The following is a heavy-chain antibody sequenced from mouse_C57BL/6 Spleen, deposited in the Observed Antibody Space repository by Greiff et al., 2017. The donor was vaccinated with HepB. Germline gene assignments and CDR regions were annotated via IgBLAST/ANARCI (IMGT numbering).Heavy chain of an antibody. CDR3: TRNYGSSYTDYFDY. J-gene: IGHJ2*01. Sequence: EVMLVESGTVLARPGASVKMSCKTSGYTFTSYWMHWVKQRPGQGLEWIGAIYPGNSDTSYNQKFKGKAKLTAVTSASTAYMELSSLTNEDSAVYYCTRNYGSSYTDYFDYWGQGTTLTVSS. CDR2: IYPGNSDT. V-gene: IGHV1-5*01. D-gene: IGHD1-1*01. CDR1: GYTFTSYW.